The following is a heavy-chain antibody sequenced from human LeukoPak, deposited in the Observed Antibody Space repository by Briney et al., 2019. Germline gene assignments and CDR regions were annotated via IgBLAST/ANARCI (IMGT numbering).Heavy chain of an antibody. V-gene: IGHV4-59*01. CDR2: IFYSGST. CDR3: ARVYYSSSYDYWYFDL. Sequence: SETLSLTCTVSGGSIRNYYWSWIRQPPGKGLEWIGYIFYSGSTNYNPSLKSRVTISVDTSKNQFSLKLRSVTAADTAVYYCARVYYSSSYDYWYFDLWGRGTLVTVSS. J-gene: IGHJ2*01. D-gene: IGHD6-13*01. CDR1: GGSIRNYY.